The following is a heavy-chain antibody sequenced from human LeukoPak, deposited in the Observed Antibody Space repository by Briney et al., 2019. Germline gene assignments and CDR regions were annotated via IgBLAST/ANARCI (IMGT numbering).Heavy chain of an antibody. CDR3: ASRKLGNDY. J-gene: IGHJ4*02. Sequence: GSLRLSCTASGFTFGDYAMSWIRQSPGKGLEWIGYIYYTGSTTYNPSLKSRVTISADTSKNQFSLKLSSVTAADTAVYYCASRKLGNDYWGQGTLVTVSS. CDR2: IYYTGST. D-gene: IGHD7-27*01. V-gene: IGHV4-59*01. CDR1: GFTFGDYA.